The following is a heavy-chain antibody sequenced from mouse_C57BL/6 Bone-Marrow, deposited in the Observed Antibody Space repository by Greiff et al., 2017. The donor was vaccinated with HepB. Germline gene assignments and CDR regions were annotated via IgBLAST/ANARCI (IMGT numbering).Heavy chain of an antibody. J-gene: IGHJ2*01. D-gene: IGHD1-2*01. CDR2: IYPSDSET. Sequence: QVQLQQPGAELVRPGSSVKLSCKASGYTFTSYWMDWVKQRPGQGLEWIGNIYPSDSETHYNQKFKDKATLTVDKSSSTAYMQLSSLTSEDSAVYYCAVLRPFDYWGQGTTLTVSS. V-gene: IGHV1-61*01. CDR1: GYTFTSYW. CDR3: AVLRPFDY.